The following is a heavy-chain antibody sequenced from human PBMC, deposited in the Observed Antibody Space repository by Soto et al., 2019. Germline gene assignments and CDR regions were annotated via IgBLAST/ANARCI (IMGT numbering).Heavy chain of an antibody. D-gene: IGHD1-1*01. J-gene: IGHJ4*02. CDR2: ISAHNGNT. V-gene: IGHV1-18*01. CDR3: ARGRYGDY. CDR1: GYAFTTYG. Sequence: QVHLVQSGAEVKKPGASVKVSCQASGYAFTTYGITWVRQAPGQGLEWMGWISAHNGNTTYAKKLQGRVTVTRDTSASTAYMELRGRRSDDTAVYYCARGRYGDYWGQGALVTVSS.